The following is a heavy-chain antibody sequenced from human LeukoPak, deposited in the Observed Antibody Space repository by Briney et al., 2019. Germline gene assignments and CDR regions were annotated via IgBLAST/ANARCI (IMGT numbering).Heavy chain of an antibody. V-gene: IGHV1-2*02. CDR2: INPDSGDT. Sequence: ASVKVSCKASGYTFTAYYMDWVRQAPGQGLEWMGWINPDSGDTNYAQKFQGRVTMTRDTSVSTAYMEVSRLRSDDTAVYYCAREDIVATTRGDFDYWGQGTLVTVSS. CDR3: AREDIVATTRGDFDY. CDR1: GYTFTAYY. J-gene: IGHJ4*02. D-gene: IGHD5-12*01.